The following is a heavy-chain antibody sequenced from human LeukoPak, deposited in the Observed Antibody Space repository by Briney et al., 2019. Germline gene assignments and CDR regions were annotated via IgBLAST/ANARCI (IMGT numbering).Heavy chain of an antibody. J-gene: IGHJ4*02. CDR3: ARDPSDSYGSF. Sequence: SVKVSCKASGGTFCTYAITWVRQAPGQGLEWMGGIIPIFGKPNYAQKFRDRVTLTADESTSTGYMELSSLRSEDTAVYDCARDPSDSYGSFWGQGTLVTVSS. CDR1: GGTFCTYA. V-gene: IGHV1-69*13. D-gene: IGHD2-2*03. CDR2: IIPIFGKP.